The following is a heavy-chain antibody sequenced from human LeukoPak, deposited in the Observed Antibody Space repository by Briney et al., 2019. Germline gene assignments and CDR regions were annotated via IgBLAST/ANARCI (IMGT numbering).Heavy chain of an antibody. CDR1: GYTFTCYY. Sequence: ASVKVSCKASGYTFTCYYMHWVRQAPGQGLEWMGIINPSGGSTSYAQKFQGRVTMTRDMSTSTVYMELSSLRSEDTAVYYCARAGSISEYYYYYYYMDVWGKGTTVTVSS. CDR3: ARAGSISEYYYYYYYMDV. D-gene: IGHD1-14*01. J-gene: IGHJ6*03. CDR2: INPSGGST. V-gene: IGHV1-46*01.